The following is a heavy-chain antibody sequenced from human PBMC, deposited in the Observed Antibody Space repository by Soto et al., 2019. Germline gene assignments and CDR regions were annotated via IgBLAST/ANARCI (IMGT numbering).Heavy chain of an antibody. CDR2: IIPIFGTA. Sequence: SSVNASCKVSLCTFSKYAISLVRQAPGPGLEWMGVIIPIFGTANYAQKFQGRVTITADESTSTAYMELSSLRSEDTAVYYCARDVVTYFDYWGQGTLVTVSS. V-gene: IGHV1-69*13. J-gene: IGHJ4*02. CDR3: ARDVVTYFDY. CDR1: LCTFSKYA. D-gene: IGHD2-21*01.